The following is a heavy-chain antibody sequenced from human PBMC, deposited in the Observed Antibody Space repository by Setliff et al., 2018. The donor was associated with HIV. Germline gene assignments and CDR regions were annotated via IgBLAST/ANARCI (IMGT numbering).Heavy chain of an antibody. Sequence: SETLSLTCTVSGGSISSYYWSWIRQPPGKGLEWIGYINTSGTTNYNPSLKSRVTISVDTSKNQFSLKLSSVTAADAAVYFCARQTYYYDNSGHNWFDPWGQGTLVTVSS. V-gene: IGHV4-4*09. J-gene: IGHJ5*02. CDR3: ARQTYYYDNSGHNWFDP. CDR2: INTSGTT. CDR1: GGSISSYY. D-gene: IGHD3-22*01.